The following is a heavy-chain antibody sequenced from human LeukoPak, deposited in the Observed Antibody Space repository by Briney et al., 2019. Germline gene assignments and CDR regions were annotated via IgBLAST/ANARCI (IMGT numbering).Heavy chain of an antibody. V-gene: IGHV4-4*07. Sequence: SETLSLTCTVSGGPMSDYYWSWIRQPAGKGLESIGHISTSGSTNYNPSLKSRVTMSVDTSKNQFSLKLSSVTAADTAVYYCARVRYSDSSVLTRKRSYYFDYWGQGTLVTVSS. CDR1: GGPMSDYY. CDR2: ISTSGST. CDR3: ARVRYSDSSVLTRKRSYYFDY. J-gene: IGHJ4*02. D-gene: IGHD3-22*01.